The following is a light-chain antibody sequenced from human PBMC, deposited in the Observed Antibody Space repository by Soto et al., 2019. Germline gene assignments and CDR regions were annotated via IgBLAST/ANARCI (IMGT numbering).Light chain of an antibody. CDR2: AAY. J-gene: IGKJ1*01. Sequence: DIQMTQSPSSLSASVGDRVTITCRASQGIRTYLKWYQQKPGKAPKLLIYAAYSLQSGVTSRFSGSGSETDFTLTISSLQPEDFATYFCQQTSSNPRTFGQGTKVDIK. CDR3: QQTSSNPRT. V-gene: IGKV1-39*01. CDR1: QGIRTY.